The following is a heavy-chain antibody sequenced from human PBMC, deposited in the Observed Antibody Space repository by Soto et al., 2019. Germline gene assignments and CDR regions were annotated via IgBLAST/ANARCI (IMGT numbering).Heavy chain of an antibody. Sequence: QVQLQESGPRLVQPSETLSLTCSVSGGSVSSDSYYWSWIRQPPGAGLEWIGYISFSGTTNYNPSLESRVTIRVDSSKNQFSLNLSSVTAADTAVYYCARSPGSVYYVDYWVPGTLVAVSS. D-gene: IGHD3-16*01. CDR3: ARSPGSVYYVDY. CDR2: ISFSGTT. J-gene: IGHJ4*02. CDR1: GGSVSSDSYY. V-gene: IGHV4-61*01.